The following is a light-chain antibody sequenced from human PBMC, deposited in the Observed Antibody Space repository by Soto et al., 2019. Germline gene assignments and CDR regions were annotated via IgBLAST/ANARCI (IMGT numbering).Light chain of an antibody. J-gene: IGKJ5*01. V-gene: IGKV1-5*03. CDR2: KAS. CDR1: ESIRRW. Sequence: PPTLSSSVGDKVTITGRASESIRRWLAWYQQKPGKAPKLLIYKASSLESGVPSRFSGSGSGTEFTLTINSLQADDFATYYCQQHNSFSITFGQGTRLEIK. CDR3: QQHNSFSIT.